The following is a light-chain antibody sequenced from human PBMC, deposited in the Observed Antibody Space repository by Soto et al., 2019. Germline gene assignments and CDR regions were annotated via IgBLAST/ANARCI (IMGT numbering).Light chain of an antibody. J-gene: IGKJ1*01. V-gene: IGKV3-15*01. Sequence: EIVMTQSPATLSVSPGERATLSCRASQSVSRNLAGYQQKPGQATRLLIYGASTRATGSPARFSGSWSGTEFTLTISSLQSEDVAVYYCQQYNNWPPWTFGQGTKGDI. CDR3: QQYNNWPPWT. CDR2: GAS. CDR1: QSVSRN.